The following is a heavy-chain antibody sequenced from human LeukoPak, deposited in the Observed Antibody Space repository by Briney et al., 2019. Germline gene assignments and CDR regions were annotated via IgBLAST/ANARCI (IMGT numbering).Heavy chain of an antibody. Sequence: PSETLSLTCTVSGGSISSGGYYWSWIRQPPGKGLEWIGYIYHSGSTYYNPSLKSRVTISVDRSKNQFSLKLSSVTAADTAVYYCARDYVPAGGNKNDAFDIWGQGTMVTVSS. CDR2: IYHSGST. CDR3: ARDYVPAGGNKNDAFDI. V-gene: IGHV4-30-2*01. CDR1: GGSISSGGYY. J-gene: IGHJ3*02. D-gene: IGHD4-23*01.